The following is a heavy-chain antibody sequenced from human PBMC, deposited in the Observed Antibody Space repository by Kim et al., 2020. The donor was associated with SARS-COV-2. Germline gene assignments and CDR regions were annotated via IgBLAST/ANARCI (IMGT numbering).Heavy chain of an antibody. J-gene: IGHJ4*02. Sequence: GGSLRLSCAASRFTFSNYGMHWVRQTPGKGLEWVAVISYDGTNRYYADSVKGRFTISRDNFKNTLNLQMNSLRDEDTAVYYCAREGSAGSFPDYWGQGTLVIGS. CDR2: ISYDGTNR. D-gene: IGHD3-10*01. CDR3: AREGSAGSFPDY. CDR1: RFTFSNYG. V-gene: IGHV3-30*03.